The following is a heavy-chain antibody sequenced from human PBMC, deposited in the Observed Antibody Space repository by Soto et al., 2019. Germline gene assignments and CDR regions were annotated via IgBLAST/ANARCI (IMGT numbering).Heavy chain of an antibody. Sequence: QVQLQQWGAGLVKPSETLSLTCAVYGGSFSGYYWSWIRQPPGKGPEWIGEINHRGSTNYNPSLKSRVTISVDTSKNQFSLKLSSVTAADTAVYYCARDRAGSSSGYYYYYMDVWGKGTTVTVSS. V-gene: IGHV4-34*01. CDR2: INHRGST. CDR1: GGSFSGYY. D-gene: IGHD6-6*01. J-gene: IGHJ6*03. CDR3: ARDRAGSSSGYYYYYMDV.